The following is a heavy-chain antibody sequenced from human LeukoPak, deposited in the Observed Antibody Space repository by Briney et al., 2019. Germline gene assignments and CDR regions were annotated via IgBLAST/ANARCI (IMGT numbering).Heavy chain of an antibody. J-gene: IGHJ4*02. D-gene: IGHD2-21*02. Sequence: SGGSLRLSCAASGFSFRNSFMSWVRQAPGKGLEWVSGISGSGSTTNYADSVKGRFTISRDNSKNTLYLQMNTLRAEDTAVYYCAKGVVMVTAMNYFDYWGQGTLVTVSS. CDR3: AKGVVMVTAMNYFDY. CDR1: GFSFRNSF. CDR2: ISGSGSTT. V-gene: IGHV3-23*01.